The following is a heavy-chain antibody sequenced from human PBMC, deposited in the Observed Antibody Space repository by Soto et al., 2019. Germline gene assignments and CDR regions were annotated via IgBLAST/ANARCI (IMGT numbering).Heavy chain of an antibody. V-gene: IGHV2-5*01. J-gene: IGHJ4*02. CDR2: IYWNDDK. CDR3: AHTLLYSNYAYYFDY. Sequence: KESGPTLVKPTQTLTLTCTFSGFSLSTSGVGVGWIRQPPGKALEWLALIYWNDDKRYSPSLKSRLTITKDTSKNQVVLTMTNMDPVDTATYYCAHTLLYSNYAYYFDYWGQGTLVTVSS. D-gene: IGHD4-4*01. CDR1: GFSLSTSGVG.